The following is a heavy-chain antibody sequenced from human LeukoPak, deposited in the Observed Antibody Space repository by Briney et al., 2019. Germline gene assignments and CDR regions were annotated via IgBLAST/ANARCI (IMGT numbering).Heavy chain of an antibody. V-gene: IGHV1-18*04. Sequence: AAEKVTCKASGYTSSRYGIRMVRYAPGQGPRCVGWITAYNGNTKYAQTFQGRVTMTTDTSTNTAYMELRSLRSDDTAVYYCPREASLELLSAMPFDSWGQATVVIVSS. J-gene: IGHJ4*02. CDR3: PREASLELLSAMPFDS. CDR1: GYTSSRYG. D-gene: IGHD2-2*01. CDR2: ITAYNGNT.